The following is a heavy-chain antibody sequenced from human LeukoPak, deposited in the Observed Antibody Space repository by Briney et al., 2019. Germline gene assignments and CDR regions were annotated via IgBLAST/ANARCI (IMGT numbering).Heavy chain of an antibody. J-gene: IGHJ5*02. CDR2: ISYDGSNK. CDR3: ARDNYDISGYYVFDP. D-gene: IGHD3-22*01. Sequence: GGSLRLSCAASGFTFSSYAMHWVRQAPGKGLEWVAVISYDGSNKYYADSVNGRFTISRDNSKNTLYLQMNSLRAEDTAVYYCARDNYDISGYYVFDPWGQGTLVTVSS. CDR1: GFTFSSYA. V-gene: IGHV3-30*03.